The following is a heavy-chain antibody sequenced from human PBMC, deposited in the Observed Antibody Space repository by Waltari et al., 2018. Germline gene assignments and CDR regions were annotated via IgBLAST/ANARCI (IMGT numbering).Heavy chain of an antibody. CDR3: ATLSSGWS. D-gene: IGHD6-19*01. Sequence: EVQLVESGGGLVQPGGSLRLSCAGSGFTFSDQYMDWVRKAAGKGLGWVGRTRNKAHSDTTEYAACVKGRFTISRDDSKNSMYLQMNSLNTEDTAVYYCATLSSGWSWGQGTLVTVSS. CDR1: GFTFSDQY. V-gene: IGHV3-72*01. CDR2: TRNKAHSDTT. J-gene: IGHJ5*02.